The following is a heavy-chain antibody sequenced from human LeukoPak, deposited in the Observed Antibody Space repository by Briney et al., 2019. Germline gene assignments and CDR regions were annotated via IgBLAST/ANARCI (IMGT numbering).Heavy chain of an antibody. Sequence: SVKVSCKASGGTFSSYAISWVRQAPGQGLEWMGRIIPILGIANYAQKFQGRVTITADKSTSTAYMELSSLRSEDTAVYYCAREYSSGWSGNAREIGYWGQGTLVTVSS. CDR3: AREYSSGWSGNAREIGY. J-gene: IGHJ4*02. CDR2: IIPILGIA. V-gene: IGHV1-69*04. CDR1: GGTFSSYA. D-gene: IGHD6-19*01.